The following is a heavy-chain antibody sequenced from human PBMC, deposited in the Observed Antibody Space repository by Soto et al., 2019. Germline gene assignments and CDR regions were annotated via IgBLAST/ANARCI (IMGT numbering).Heavy chain of an antibody. Sequence: ASVKVSCKASGYTFTSYGISWVRQAPGQGLEWVGWISAYNGNTNYAQKFQGRVTITRDTSASTAYMELSSLRSEDTAVYYCARGLEPYYYYYYYGMDVWGQGTTVTVSS. D-gene: IGHD1-1*01. V-gene: IGHV1-18*04. CDR1: GYTFTSYG. CDR2: ISAYNGNT. CDR3: ARGLEPYYYYYYYGMDV. J-gene: IGHJ6*02.